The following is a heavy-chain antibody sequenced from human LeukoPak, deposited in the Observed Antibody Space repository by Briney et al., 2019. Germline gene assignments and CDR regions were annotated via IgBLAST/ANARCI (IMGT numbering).Heavy chain of an antibody. Sequence: ISGSSATKDYSDSVRGRFTISRDNAKDSLYLRMNSLRAEDTAVYYCARESSSQNYFYMDVWGNGTTVSVSS. CDR2: ISGSSATK. CDR3: ARESSSQNYFYMDV. V-gene: IGHV3-48*01. J-gene: IGHJ6*03.